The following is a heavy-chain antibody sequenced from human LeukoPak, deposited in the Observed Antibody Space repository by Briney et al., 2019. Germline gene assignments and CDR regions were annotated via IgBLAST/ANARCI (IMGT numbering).Heavy chain of an antibody. V-gene: IGHV3-7*01. CDR1: GFTFSSYG. CDR2: IKQDGSEK. J-gene: IGHJ4*02. CDR3: ARSYSGYESLFDY. Sequence: GALRLSCAASGFTFSSYGMSWVRQAPGKGLEWVANIKQDGSEKYYVDSVKGRFTISRDNAKNSLYLQMNSLRAEDTAVYYCARSYSGYESLFDYWGQGTLVTVSS. D-gene: IGHD5-12*01.